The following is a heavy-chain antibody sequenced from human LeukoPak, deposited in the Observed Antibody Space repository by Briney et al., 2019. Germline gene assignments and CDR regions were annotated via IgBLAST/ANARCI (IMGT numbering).Heavy chain of an antibody. D-gene: IGHD2-2*01. CDR2: INPNSGGT. CDR1: GYTFTGYY. Sequence: ASVKVSCKASGYTFTGYYMHWVRQAPGQGLEWMGWINPNSGGTNYAQKFQGRVTMTRDTSISTAYMELSRLRSDDTAVYYCATSGVVVPAAYFDYWGQGTLVTVSS. V-gene: IGHV1-2*02. J-gene: IGHJ4*02. CDR3: ATSGVVVPAAYFDY.